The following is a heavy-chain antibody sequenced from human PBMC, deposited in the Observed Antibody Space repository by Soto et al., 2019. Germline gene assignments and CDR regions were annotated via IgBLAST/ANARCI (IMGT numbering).Heavy chain of an antibody. D-gene: IGHD6-6*01. J-gene: IGHJ6*04. CDR3: AREKVGRLGPLVQSETGCGSSRPGRYGMDV. CDR1: GGSFSGYY. V-gene: IGHV4-34*01. Sequence: SETLSLTCAVYGGSFSGYYWSWIRQPPGKGLEWIGEINHSGSTNYNPSIKSRVTISVDTSKNQFSLKLSSVTAADTAVYYCAREKVGRLGPLVQSETGCGSSRPGRYGMDVWGEGTTVTVSS. CDR2: INHSGST.